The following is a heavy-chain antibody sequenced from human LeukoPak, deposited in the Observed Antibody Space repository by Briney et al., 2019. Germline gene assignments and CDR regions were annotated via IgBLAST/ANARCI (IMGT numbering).Heavy chain of an antibody. Sequence: ASVKVSCKASGYTFTSYGISWVRQAPGQGLEWMGRIIPILGIANYAQKFQGRVTITADKSTSTAYMELSSLRSEDTAVYYCASWSPKCGGSCYSNRYYYYGMDVWGQGTTVTVSS. CDR2: IIPILGIA. D-gene: IGHD2-15*01. CDR1: GYTFTSYG. J-gene: IGHJ6*02. V-gene: IGHV1-69*04. CDR3: ASWSPKCGGSCYSNRYYYYGMDV.